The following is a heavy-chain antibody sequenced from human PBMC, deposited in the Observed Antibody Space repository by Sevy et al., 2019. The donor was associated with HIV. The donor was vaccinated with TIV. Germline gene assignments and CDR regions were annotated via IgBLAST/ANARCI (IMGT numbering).Heavy chain of an antibody. Sequence: GGSLRLSCAVSGFTFSSYTMNWVRQAPGKGLEWVSSISSSSRYIYYADPVKGRFTISRDNAKNSVYLEMNSLRTEHTAVYYCARDGGCSTTSCLLYFDYWGQGTLVTVSS. V-gene: IGHV3-21*01. CDR3: ARDGGCSTTSCLLYFDY. CDR1: GFTFSSYT. CDR2: ISSSSRYI. J-gene: IGHJ4*01. D-gene: IGHD2-2*01.